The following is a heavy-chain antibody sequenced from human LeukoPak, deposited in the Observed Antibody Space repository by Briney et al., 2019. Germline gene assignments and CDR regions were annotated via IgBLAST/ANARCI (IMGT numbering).Heavy chain of an antibody. V-gene: IGHV4-59*01. CDR1: GGSISNSY. CDR2: ISYSGST. J-gene: IGHJ3*02. Sequence: PSETLSLTCTVSGGSISNSYWSWIRQPPGKGLEWIGYISYSGSTNYNPSLKSRVTISVDTSKNQFSLKLSSVTAADTAVYFCARELATGAFDIWGQGTMVTVSS. CDR3: ARELATGAFDI. D-gene: IGHD1-14*01.